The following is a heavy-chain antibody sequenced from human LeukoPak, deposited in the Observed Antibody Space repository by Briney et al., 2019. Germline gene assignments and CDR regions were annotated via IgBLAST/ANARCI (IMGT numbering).Heavy chain of an antibody. Sequence: GGSLRLSCAASGFTFSSYSMNWVRQAPGKGLEWVSSISSSSSYIYYADSVKGRFTISRDNAKNSLYLQMSSLRAEDTAVYYCARGGSDAAGMDVWGQGTTVTVSS. J-gene: IGHJ6*02. CDR1: GFTFSSYS. CDR3: ARGGSDAAGMDV. CDR2: ISSSSSYI. V-gene: IGHV3-21*01. D-gene: IGHD2-15*01.